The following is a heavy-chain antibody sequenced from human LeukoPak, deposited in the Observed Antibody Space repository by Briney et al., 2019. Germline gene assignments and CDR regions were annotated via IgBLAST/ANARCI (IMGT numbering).Heavy chain of an antibody. J-gene: IGHJ4*02. CDR2: ISVRSNYI. CDR1: GYTLSSFS. CDR3: VRLRRNSDTSGYYYYYDF. D-gene: IGHD3-22*01. V-gene: IGHV3-21*01. Sequence: VGSLRLSCAASGYTLSSFSINWVRQAPGKGLEWVSSISVRSNYIYYADSVRGRFTISRDDARDSLYLQMNSLRAEDTAVYYCVRLRRNSDTSGYYYYYDFWGQGTLVTVSS.